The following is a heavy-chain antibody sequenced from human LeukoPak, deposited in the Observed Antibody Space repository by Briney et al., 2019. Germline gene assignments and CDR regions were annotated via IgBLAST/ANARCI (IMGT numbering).Heavy chain of an antibody. V-gene: IGHV1-69*04. CDR1: GATFSSYA. J-gene: IGHJ6*02. D-gene: IGHD2-2*01. CDR2: IIPILGIA. CDR3: ARARGRSTSSYYYYGMDA. Sequence: SVKVSCKASGATFSSYAISWVRQAPGQGLEWMGRIIPILGIANYAQKFQGRVTITADKSTSTAYMELSSLRSEDTAVYYCARARGRSTSSYYYYGMDAWGQGTTVTVSS.